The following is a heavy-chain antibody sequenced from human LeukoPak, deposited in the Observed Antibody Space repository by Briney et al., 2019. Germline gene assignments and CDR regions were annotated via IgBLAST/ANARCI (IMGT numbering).Heavy chain of an antibody. Sequence: GGSLRLSCAASGFTFSSYSMNWVRQAPGKGLEWVSYISSSSSTIYYADSVKGRFTISRDNAKNSLYLQMNSLRAEDTAVYYCAREGKGGKAAAGTLRFPGIAVAGRSYIDYWGQGTLVTVSS. CDR3: AREGKGGKAAAGTLRFPGIAVAGRSYIDY. CDR1: GFTFSSYS. D-gene: IGHD6-19*01. CDR2: ISSSSSTI. J-gene: IGHJ4*02. V-gene: IGHV3-48*01.